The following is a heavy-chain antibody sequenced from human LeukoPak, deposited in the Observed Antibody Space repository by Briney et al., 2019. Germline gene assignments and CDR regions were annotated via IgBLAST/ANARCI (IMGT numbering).Heavy chain of an antibody. Sequence: ASVKVSCKASGYLFTGYYIYWVRQAPGQGLEWMGWINPNSGGTNYAQKFQGRITMTRDTSIGTTYMEVSGLRSDDTAIYYCAREQQDYSNGWWAFDYWGQGTLVTVSS. CDR1: GYLFTGYY. J-gene: IGHJ4*02. CDR2: INPNSGGT. D-gene: IGHD6-19*01. CDR3: AREQQDYSNGWWAFDY. V-gene: IGHV1-2*02.